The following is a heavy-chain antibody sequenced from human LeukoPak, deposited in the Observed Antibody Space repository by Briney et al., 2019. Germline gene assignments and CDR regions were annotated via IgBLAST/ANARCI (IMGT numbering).Heavy chain of an antibody. J-gene: IGHJ4*02. CDR1: GLTFSSYW. CDR3: AREEVAGTIDY. V-gene: IGHV3-74*01. D-gene: IGHD6-19*01. Sequence: GGSLRLSCAASGLTFSSYWMHWVRQAPGKGLVWVSRINGDGSSIRYADSVKGRFTISRDNAKNTLYLQMNSLRAEDTAVYYCAREEVAGTIDYWGQGTLVTVSS. CDR2: INGDGSSI.